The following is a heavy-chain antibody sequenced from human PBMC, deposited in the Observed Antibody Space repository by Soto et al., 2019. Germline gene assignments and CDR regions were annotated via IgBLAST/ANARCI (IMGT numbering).Heavy chain of an antibody. D-gene: IGHD3-16*01. CDR1: GFNFRSYA. Sequence: QVQLMESWGGVVQPGRSLRLSCAASGFNFRSYAIHWVRQAPGKGLEWVAIISYDGSNKFYTDSVKGRFTISRDNSNNTLHLQMNRLRSEDTAVYYCARDGRTGTTLPHGGLNQWGQGTLVTVSS. J-gene: IGHJ4*02. V-gene: IGHV3-30-3*01. CDR2: ISYDGSNK. CDR3: ARDGRTGTTLPHGGLNQ.